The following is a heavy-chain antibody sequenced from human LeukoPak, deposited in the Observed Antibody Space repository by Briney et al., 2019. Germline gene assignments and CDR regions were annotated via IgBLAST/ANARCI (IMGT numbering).Heavy chain of an antibody. CDR1: GYSFTSYW. D-gene: IGHD1-26*01. CDR3: ARAIVGATLDAFDI. CDR2: IYPGDSDT. J-gene: IGHJ3*02. Sequence: GESLKISCKGSGYSFTSYWIGWVRQKPGKGPGWMGIIYPGDSDTRYSPSFQGQVTISADKSISTAYLQWSSLKASDTAMYYCARAIVGATLDAFDIWGQGTMVTVSS. V-gene: IGHV5-51*01.